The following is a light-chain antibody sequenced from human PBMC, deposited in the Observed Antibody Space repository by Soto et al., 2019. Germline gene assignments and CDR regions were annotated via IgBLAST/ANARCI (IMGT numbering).Light chain of an antibody. J-gene: IGLJ7*01. CDR2: ENT. CDR1: SSNIGAPND. V-gene: IGLV1-40*01. Sequence: QLVLTQPPSVSGAPGQRVTISCTGSSSNIGAPNDIHWYQQLPGTAPKLLIFENTNRPSGVPDRFSGSKSGTAASLAITGLQADDEADYYCQSYDSALGGGIFGGGTQLTVL. CDR3: QSYDSALGGGI.